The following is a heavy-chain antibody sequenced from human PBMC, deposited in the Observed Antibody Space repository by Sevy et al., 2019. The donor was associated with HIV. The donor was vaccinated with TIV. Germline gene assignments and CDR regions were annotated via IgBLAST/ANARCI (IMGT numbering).Heavy chain of an antibody. Sequence: GGSLRLSCAASGLTFSTYSFNWVRQAPGKGLEWVSSISSTSTYIYYVDSVKGRFTISRDNAKNSLYLQMTSLRAEDTAVYYCARGLELGYFDYWGLGTLVTVSS. CDR1: GLTFSTYS. V-gene: IGHV3-21*01. CDR3: ARGLELGYFDY. D-gene: IGHD1-7*01. J-gene: IGHJ4*02. CDR2: ISSTSTYI.